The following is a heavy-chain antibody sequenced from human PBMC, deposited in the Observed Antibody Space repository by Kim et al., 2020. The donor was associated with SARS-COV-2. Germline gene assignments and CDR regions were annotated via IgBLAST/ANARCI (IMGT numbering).Heavy chain of an antibody. V-gene: IGHV3-21*01. Sequence: GGSLRLSCAASGFTFSSYTMRWVRQAPGKGLEWVSSISSSSSYIYYADSVKGRFTISRDNAKNTLYLQMNSLRAEDTAVYYCARGDCGSYPPDALDFWGRGTMVTVSS. D-gene: IGHD3-16*01. CDR2: ISSSSSYI. CDR1: GFTFSSYT. CDR3: ARGDCGSYPPDALDF. J-gene: IGHJ3*01.